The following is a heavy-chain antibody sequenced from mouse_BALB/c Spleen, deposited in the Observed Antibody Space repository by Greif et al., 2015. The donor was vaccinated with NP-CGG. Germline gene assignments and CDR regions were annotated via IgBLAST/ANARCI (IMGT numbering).Heavy chain of an antibody. D-gene: IGHD4-1*01. CDR2: SNPGSSGI. Sequence: QVQLQQSGAELVRPGTSVKVSCKASGYAFTNYFIEWVKQRPGQGLEWIGVSNPGSSGINYNEKFKGKATLTADKSSSTAYMQLSSLTSDDSAVYSCTRKITGSFDYWGQGTTLTVSS. V-gene: IGHV1-54*03. CDR1: GYAFTNYF. CDR3: TRKITGSFDY. J-gene: IGHJ2*01.